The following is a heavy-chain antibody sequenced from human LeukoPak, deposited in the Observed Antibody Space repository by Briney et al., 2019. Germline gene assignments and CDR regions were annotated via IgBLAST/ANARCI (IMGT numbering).Heavy chain of an antibody. CDR3: AKGIVASDGSEKMGDY. CDR2: IRDDGSNK. J-gene: IGHJ4*02. Sequence: PGGSLRLSCAASGFTFSSYGMHWVRQAPGKGLEWVAFIRDDGSNKYYADSVKGRFTISRDNAKNTLYLQMNSLRAEDTAVYYCAKGIVASDGSEKMGDYRGQGTLVTVSS. V-gene: IGHV3-30*02. D-gene: IGHD3-10*01. CDR1: GFTFSSYG.